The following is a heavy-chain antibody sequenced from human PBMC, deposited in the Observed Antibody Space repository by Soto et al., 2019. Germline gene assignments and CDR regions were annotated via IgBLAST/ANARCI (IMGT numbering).Heavy chain of an antibody. CDR3: ARGRYGDY. CDR1: GYGFTTYG. V-gene: IGHV1-18*01. CDR2: ISAHNGNT. J-gene: IGHJ4*02. Sequence: QVHLVQSGAEVKKPGASVKVSCKGSGYGFTTYGITWVRQAPGQGLEWMAWISAHNGNTNYAQKLPGRVTVTRATSTSTAYMELRSLRSDDTAVYYCARGRYGDYWGQGALVTVSS. D-gene: IGHD1-1*01.